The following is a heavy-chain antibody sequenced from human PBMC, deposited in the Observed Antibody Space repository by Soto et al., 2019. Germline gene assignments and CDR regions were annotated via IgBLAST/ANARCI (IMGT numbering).Heavy chain of an antibody. D-gene: IGHD2-15*01. CDR3: AKINGGSFSVDLYHYYGMDV. Sequence: GSMRLSCAASGCSFSSYGMHWVRQAAGKGLEWVAVISYEGSKKYYADSVKGRFTTSRDNSKNTLYLQMNSLRAEDTAVYYCAKINGGSFSVDLYHYYGMDVGCQGPT. CDR1: GCSFSSYG. V-gene: IGHV3-30*18. CDR2: ISYEGSKK. J-gene: IGHJ6*02.